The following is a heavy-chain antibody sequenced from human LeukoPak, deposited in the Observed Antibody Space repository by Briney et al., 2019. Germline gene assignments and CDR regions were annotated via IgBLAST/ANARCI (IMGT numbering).Heavy chain of an antibody. Sequence: GGSLRLSCAASGFTVSSNYMSWVRQAPGKGLEWVSVIYSGGSTYYADSVKGRFTISRDNSKNTLYLQMNSLRAEDTAVYYCARSRSNEGLFDYWGQGTLATVSS. V-gene: IGHV3-66*01. CDR2: IYSGGST. CDR1: GFTVSSNY. J-gene: IGHJ4*02. CDR3: ARSRSNEGLFDY. D-gene: IGHD1-1*01.